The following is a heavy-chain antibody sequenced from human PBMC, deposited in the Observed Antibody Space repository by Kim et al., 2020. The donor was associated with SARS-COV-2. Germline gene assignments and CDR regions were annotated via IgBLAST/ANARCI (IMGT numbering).Heavy chain of an antibody. CDR3: ARGKVAGTGRDY. D-gene: IGHD6-19*01. V-gene: IGHV3-21*01. J-gene: IGHJ4*02. Sequence: YDAASVTGRLTRSRDNAKNSLYLQMNSLRAEDTAVYYCARGKVAGTGRDYWGQGTLVTVSS.